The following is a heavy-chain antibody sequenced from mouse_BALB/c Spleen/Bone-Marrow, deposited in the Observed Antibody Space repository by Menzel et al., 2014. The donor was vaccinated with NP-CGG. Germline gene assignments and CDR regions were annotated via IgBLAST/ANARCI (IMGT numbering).Heavy chain of an antibody. D-gene: IGHD1-1*01. CDR2: IFPGNGST. Sequence: VQLQQSGAELQKPGASVKLSSKASVYIFTNYDINWVRQRPEHVPERTGWIFPGNGSTNYNEKFKGEATLAANKSCSAALLQISRLSSEDAVVYFCTRSSSINAGADYWGQGTTLTVSS. V-gene: IGHV1-75*01. CDR3: TRSSSINAGADY. J-gene: IGHJ2*01. CDR1: VYIFTNYD.